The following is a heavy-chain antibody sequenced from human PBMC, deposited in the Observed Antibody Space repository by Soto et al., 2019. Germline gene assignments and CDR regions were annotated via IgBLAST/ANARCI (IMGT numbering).Heavy chain of an antibody. CDR2: IHHSGAT. CDR1: GGSVSSNNW. J-gene: IGHJ6*02. CDR3: ATQGFYRMGV. V-gene: IGHV4-4*02. Sequence: PSETLSLTCAVSGGSVSSNNWWSWVRQPPGKGLEWIGEIHHSGATNYNPSLKSRVTISVDKSKNQFSLKLNSVTAADTAMFYCATQGFYRMGVWGRGTTVTVSS.